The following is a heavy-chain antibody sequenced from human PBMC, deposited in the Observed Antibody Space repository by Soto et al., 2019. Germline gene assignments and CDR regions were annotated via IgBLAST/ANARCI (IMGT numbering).Heavy chain of an antibody. Sequence: QVQLVESGGGVVQPGRSLRLSCAASGFTFSSYGMHWVRHAPGKGLEWVAVISYDGSNKYYADSVKGRFTISRDNSKNTLYLQMNSLRAEDTAVYYCAKFSGTTRDPYYFDYWGQGTLVTVSS. D-gene: IGHD1-7*01. CDR1: GFTFSSYG. CDR3: AKFSGTTRDPYYFDY. J-gene: IGHJ4*02. V-gene: IGHV3-30*18. CDR2: ISYDGSNK.